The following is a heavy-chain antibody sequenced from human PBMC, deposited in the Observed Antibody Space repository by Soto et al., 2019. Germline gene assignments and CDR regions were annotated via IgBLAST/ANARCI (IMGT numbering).Heavy chain of an antibody. CDR3: ARNGNFYDSGGSRDY. D-gene: IGHD3-22*01. CDR1: GFTFSSYN. Sequence: EVQLVESGGDVVKAGGSQRLSCVGSGFTFSSYNMHWVRQAPGKGLEWVSSISASSTYIHYADSVKGRFTISRDNANNSLYLHMNSLRAADTAVYYCARNGNFYDSGGSRDYWGQGTLVTVSS. J-gene: IGHJ4*02. V-gene: IGHV3-21*01. CDR2: ISASSTYI.